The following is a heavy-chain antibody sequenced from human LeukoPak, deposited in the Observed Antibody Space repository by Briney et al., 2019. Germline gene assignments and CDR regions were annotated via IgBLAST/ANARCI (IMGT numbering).Heavy chain of an antibody. CDR1: GFTFSSYA. J-gene: IGHJ6*02. V-gene: IGHV3-49*03. CDR3: TREGAGFGLLWFGEFYGMDV. Sequence: GGSLRLSCAASGFTFSSYAMSWFRQAPGKGLEWVGFIRSKAYGGTTEYAASVKGRFTISRDDSKSIAYLQMNSLKTEDTAVYYCTREGAGFGLLWFGEFYGMDVWGQGTTVTVSS. D-gene: IGHD3-10*01. CDR2: IRSKAYGGTT.